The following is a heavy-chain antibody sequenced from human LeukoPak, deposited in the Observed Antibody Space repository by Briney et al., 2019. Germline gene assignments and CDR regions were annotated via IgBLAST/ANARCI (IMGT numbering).Heavy chain of an antibody. Sequence: SETLSLTCTVSGGSISSSSYYWGWIRQPPGKGLEWIGSIYYSGSTYYNPSLKSRVTISVDRSKNQFSLKLSSVTAADTAVYYCAREKAGYFDYWGQGTLVTVSS. CDR3: AREKAGYFDY. J-gene: IGHJ4*02. D-gene: IGHD6-13*01. V-gene: IGHV4-39*07. CDR2: IYYSGST. CDR1: GGSISSSSYY.